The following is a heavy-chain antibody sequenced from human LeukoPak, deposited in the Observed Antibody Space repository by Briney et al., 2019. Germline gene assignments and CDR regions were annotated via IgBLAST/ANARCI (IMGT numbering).Heavy chain of an antibody. D-gene: IGHD2-15*01. CDR1: GFTFYDYA. V-gene: IGHV3-43D*03. Sequence: GGSLRLSCAASGFTFYDYAMHWVRQAPGKGLEWVSLISWDGGSTYYADSVKGRFTISRDNSKNSLYLQMNSLRAEDTALYYCAKPPYCSGGSCYSEFDYWGQGTLVTVSS. J-gene: IGHJ4*02. CDR3: AKPPYCSGGSCYSEFDY. CDR2: ISWDGGST.